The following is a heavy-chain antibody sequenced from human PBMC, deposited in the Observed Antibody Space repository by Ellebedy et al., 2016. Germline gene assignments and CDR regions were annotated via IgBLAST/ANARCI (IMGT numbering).Heavy chain of an antibody. CDR3: ARDGEIYYYYGMDV. D-gene: IGHD3-10*01. Sequence: GESLKISXAASGFTFSSYSMNWVRQAPGKGLEWVSSISSSSSYIYYADSVKGRFTISRDNAKNSLYLQMNSLRAEDTAVYYCARDGEIYYYYGMDVWGQGTTVTVSS. J-gene: IGHJ6*02. CDR1: GFTFSSYS. V-gene: IGHV3-21*01. CDR2: ISSSSSYI.